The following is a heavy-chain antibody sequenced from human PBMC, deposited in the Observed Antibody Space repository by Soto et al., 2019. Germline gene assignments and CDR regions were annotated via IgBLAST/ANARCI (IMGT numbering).Heavy chain of an antibody. Sequence: QPGGSLGLSCAASGFTFDDYAMHWVRQAPGKGLEWVSGISWNSGSIGYADSVKGRFTISRDNAKNSLYLQMNSLRAEDTALYYCAKVLAPYYYYYYMDVWGKGTTVTVSS. CDR1: GFTFDDYA. CDR2: ISWNSGSI. D-gene: IGHD2-15*01. V-gene: IGHV3-9*01. CDR3: AKVLAPYYYYYYMDV. J-gene: IGHJ6*03.